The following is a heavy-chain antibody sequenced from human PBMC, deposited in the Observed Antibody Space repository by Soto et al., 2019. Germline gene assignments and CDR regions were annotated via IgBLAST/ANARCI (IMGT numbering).Heavy chain of an antibody. CDR2: IWYDGSDK. J-gene: IGHJ6*02. Sequence: GGSLRLSCAASGFTFSSYGMHWVRQAPGKGLEWVAVIWYDGSDKYYADSVKGRFTISRDNSKNTLYLQMNSLRAEDTAVYYCAKGLTYSSSWFREYYYGMDVWGQGTTGTVAS. CDR1: GFTFSSYG. CDR3: AKGLTYSSSWFREYYYGMDV. V-gene: IGHV3-30*02. D-gene: IGHD6-13*01.